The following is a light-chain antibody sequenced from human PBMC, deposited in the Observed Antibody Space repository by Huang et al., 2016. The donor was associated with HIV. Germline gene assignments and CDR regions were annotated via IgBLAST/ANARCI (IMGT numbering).Light chain of an antibody. CDR3: QQSFSVPRT. CDR2: TAS. Sequence: DIQMTQSPPSLSASVGDRVTFTCRANQNITKSLNWYQQKPGKAPKLLIDTASTLESGVPSRFSGSGSGSRFTLNIGNLQPEDFATYYCQQSFSVPRTFG. J-gene: IGKJ1*01. CDR1: QNITKS. V-gene: IGKV1-39*01.